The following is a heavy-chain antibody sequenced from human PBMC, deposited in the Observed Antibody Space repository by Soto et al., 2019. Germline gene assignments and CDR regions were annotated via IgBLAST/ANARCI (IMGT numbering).Heavy chain of an antibody. D-gene: IGHD2-2*01. CDR2: IKSISDGGTT. CDR1: GFSFSNAW. Sequence: GGSLRLSCAASGFSFSNAWMSWVRQAPGKGLEWVGRIKSISDGGTTNYAAPVKGRFTISRDDSKNMMYLEMKSLKIEDSAVYHCSTTFRSSSSCFSCGLDVWGQGTTVTVSS. CDR3: STTFRSSSSCFSCGLDV. J-gene: IGHJ6*02. V-gene: IGHV3-15*01.